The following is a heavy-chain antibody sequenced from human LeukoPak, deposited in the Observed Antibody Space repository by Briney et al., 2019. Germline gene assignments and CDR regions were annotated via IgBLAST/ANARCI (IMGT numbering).Heavy chain of an antibody. CDR2: MNPNSGNT. J-gene: IGHJ4*02. CDR3: ARGHQWLAQDY. D-gene: IGHD6-19*01. V-gene: IGHV1-8*01. Sequence: ASVKVSCKASGYTFTSYDINWVRQATGQGLEWMGWMNPNSGNTGYAQKFQGRVTMTRDTSISTAYMELSRLRSDDTAVYYCARGHQWLAQDYWGQGTLVTVSS. CDR1: GYTFTSYD.